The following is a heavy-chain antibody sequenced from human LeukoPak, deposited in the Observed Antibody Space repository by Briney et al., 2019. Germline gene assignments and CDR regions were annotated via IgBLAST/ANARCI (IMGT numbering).Heavy chain of an antibody. CDR1: GGSISSYY. CDR3: ARVSVGATLHGFDY. Sequence: SETLSLTCTVSGGSISSYYWSWIRQPPGKGLEWIGYIYYSGSTNYNPSLKSRVTISVDTSKNQFSLKLSSVTAADTAVYYCARVSVGATLHGFDYWGRGTLVTVSS. D-gene: IGHD1-26*01. V-gene: IGHV4-59*01. J-gene: IGHJ4*02. CDR2: IYYSGST.